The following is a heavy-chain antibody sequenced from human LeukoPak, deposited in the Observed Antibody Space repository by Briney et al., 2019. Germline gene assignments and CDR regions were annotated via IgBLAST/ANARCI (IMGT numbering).Heavy chain of an antibody. CDR3: ARIPAVAPADY. CDR1: GFTFSDYY. D-gene: IGHD6-19*01. J-gene: IGHJ4*02. V-gene: IGHV3-11*01. Sequence: GGSLRLSCAASGFTFSDYYMSWIRQAPGKGQEWISYISSSGSIVNYADSVKGRFTISRDNAKDSLYLQVNSLRAEDTAVYYCARIPAVAPADYWGQGTLVTVSS. CDR2: ISSSGSIV.